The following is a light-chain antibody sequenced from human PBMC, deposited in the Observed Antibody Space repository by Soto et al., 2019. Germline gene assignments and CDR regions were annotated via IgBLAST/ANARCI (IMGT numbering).Light chain of an antibody. V-gene: IGKV3-15*01. CDR2: GAS. CDR1: QSVRSN. J-gene: IGKJ1*01. Sequence: EILLTQSPPTLSVSLRQGVSIXCWPSQSVRSNLAWHQQKPGQAPRRLIYGASTRAPGVPARFSGSGPGTEFTLTISSLQSEDFAVYHCLQYNSCPRTFGQGTKVDI. CDR3: LQYNSCPRT.